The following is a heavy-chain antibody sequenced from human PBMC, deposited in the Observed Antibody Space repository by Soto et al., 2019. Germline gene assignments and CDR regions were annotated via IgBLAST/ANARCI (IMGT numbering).Heavy chain of an antibody. Sequence: QVQLQESGPGLVKPSQTLSLTCTVSGGSISSGDYYWSWIRQPPGKGLEWIGYIYYSGSTYYNPSPKSRVTISVATSKNQFSLKLSSVTAADTAVYYCASNSSGYTSYDYWGQGTLVTVSS. D-gene: IGHD5-18*01. CDR1: GGSISSGDYY. CDR2: IYYSGST. CDR3: ASNSSGYTSYDY. V-gene: IGHV4-30-4*01. J-gene: IGHJ4*02.